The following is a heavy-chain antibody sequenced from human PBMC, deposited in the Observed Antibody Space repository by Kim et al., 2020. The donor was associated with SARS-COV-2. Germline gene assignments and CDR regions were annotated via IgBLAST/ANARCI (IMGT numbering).Heavy chain of an antibody. CDR2: IGTAGDT. J-gene: IGHJ6*02. CDR3: ARDGGNSEGSYYYYGMDV. CDR1: GFTFSSYD. V-gene: IGHV3-13*01. Sequence: GGSLRLSCAASGFTFSSYDMHWVRQATGKGLEWVSAIGTAGDTYYPGSVKGRFTISRENAKNSLYLQMNSLRAGDTAVYYCARDGGNSEGSYYYYGMDVWGQGTTVTVSS. D-gene: IGHD2-21*02.